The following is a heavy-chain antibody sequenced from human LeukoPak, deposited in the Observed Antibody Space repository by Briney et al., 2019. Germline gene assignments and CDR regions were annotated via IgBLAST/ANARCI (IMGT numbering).Heavy chain of an antibody. Sequence: GASVKVSCKVSGYTFTGFSMHWVRQAPGKGLEWMGGFDPEDGETIYAQKFQGRVTMTEDPSTDTAYMELSSLRSEDTAVYYCATRGGAAGTRSYYYYGMDVWGQGTTVTVSS. CDR1: GYTFTGFS. J-gene: IGHJ6*02. CDR3: ATRGGAAGTRSYYYYGMDV. V-gene: IGHV1-24*01. CDR2: FDPEDGET. D-gene: IGHD6-13*01.